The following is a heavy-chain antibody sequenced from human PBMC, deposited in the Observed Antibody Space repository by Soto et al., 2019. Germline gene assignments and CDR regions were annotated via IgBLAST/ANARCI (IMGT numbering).Heavy chain of an antibody. Sequence: EVQLVESGGGLVQAGGSLRLSCAASGFTFRSYWMHWVRQAPGKELVWVARISSDGSTINYADSVKGRFTISRENAKNRFHLQMNSLRPEDTAVYYCPRDRLGFVLFRGMAVWGQGTTVTVS. CDR2: ISSDGSTI. D-gene: IGHD3-10*01. CDR1: GFTFRSYW. CDR3: PRDRLGFVLFRGMAV. V-gene: IGHV3-74*01. J-gene: IGHJ6*02.